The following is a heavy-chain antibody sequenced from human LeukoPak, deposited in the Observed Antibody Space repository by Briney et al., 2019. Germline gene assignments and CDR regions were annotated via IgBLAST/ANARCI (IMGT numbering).Heavy chain of an antibody. V-gene: IGHV3-23*01. J-gene: IGHJ6*02. CDR2: ISGSGGST. Sequence: GALRLSCAASGFTFSSYAMSWVRQAPGKGLEWVSAISGSGGSTYYADSVKGRFTISRDNSKNTLYLQMNSLRAEDTAVYYCAKDLLLWFGELAGGMDVWGQGTTVTVSS. D-gene: IGHD3-10*01. CDR3: AKDLLLWFGELAGGMDV. CDR1: GFTFSSYA.